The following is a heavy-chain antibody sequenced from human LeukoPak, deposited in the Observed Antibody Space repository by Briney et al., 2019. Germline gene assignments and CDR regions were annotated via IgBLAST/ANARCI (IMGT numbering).Heavy chain of an antibody. Sequence: PSQTLSLTCSVSGGSITSGSYYWSGIRQPAGKGLEWIGRIETSGSTNCNPSLKSRVTMSVDTSKNQFSLKLSSVTAADTAVYYCAREISGFGESTFDYWGQGTLVTVSS. D-gene: IGHD3-10*01. CDR2: IETSGST. V-gene: IGHV4-61*02. CDR1: GGSITSGSYY. J-gene: IGHJ4*02. CDR3: AREISGFGESTFDY.